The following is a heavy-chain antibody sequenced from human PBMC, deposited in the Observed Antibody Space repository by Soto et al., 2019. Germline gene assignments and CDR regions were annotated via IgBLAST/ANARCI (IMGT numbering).Heavy chain of an antibody. CDR2: LYYGGST. CDR3: ERFEVGQLRIAI. V-gene: IGHV4-39*01. D-gene: IGHD3-3*01. J-gene: IGHJ4*02. Sequence: SETLSLTCSVSGGFVATGDHYWAWIRQPPGKTLEWVASLYYGGSTHYSPSLKSPVTISADASKNQLFLTLSSVTAAARAIYFCERFEVGQLRIAIGGRGTQVPVSS. CDR1: GGFVATGDHY.